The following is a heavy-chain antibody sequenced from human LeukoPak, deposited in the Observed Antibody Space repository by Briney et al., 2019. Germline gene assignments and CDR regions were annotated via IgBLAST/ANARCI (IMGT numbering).Heavy chain of an antibody. CDR3: ARGTLYSGWSYYFDS. Sequence: PSETLSLTCTVSGGSISSSSYYWGWIRQPPGKGLEWIGSIYYSGSTYYNPSLKSRVTISVDTSKNQFSLKLSSVTAADTAVYYCARGTLYSGWSYYFDSWGQGTLVTVSS. V-gene: IGHV4-39*07. J-gene: IGHJ4*02. D-gene: IGHD6-19*01. CDR1: GGSISSSSYY. CDR2: IYYSGST.